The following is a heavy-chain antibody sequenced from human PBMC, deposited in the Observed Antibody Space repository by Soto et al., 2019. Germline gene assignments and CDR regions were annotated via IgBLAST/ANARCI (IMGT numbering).Heavy chain of an antibody. Sequence: QVQLVQSGAAVRKPGASVTVSCRSSGDSFNDYYIHWVRQAPGQGFEWMGWINPNGGVTKYAQKFQGWVSMTRDPSIRTVYMQLSRLRSDDTAVYYCARESVGATATLDYYYFYMDVWGTGTAVTVSS. J-gene: IGHJ6*03. V-gene: IGHV1-2*04. CDR2: INPNGGVT. CDR3: ARESVGATATLDYYYFYMDV. D-gene: IGHD1-26*01. CDR1: GDSFNDYY.